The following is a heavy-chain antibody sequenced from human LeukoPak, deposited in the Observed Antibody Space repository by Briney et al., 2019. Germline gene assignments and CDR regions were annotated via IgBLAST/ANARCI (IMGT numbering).Heavy chain of an antibody. D-gene: IGHD3-10*02. CDR2: ISTSSSYI. Sequence: PGGSLRLSCAASGFTFNKYTMNWVRQAPGKGLEWVSSISTSSSYIYYADSVKGRFTISRDNAKNSLYLQMNSLRAEDTAVYYRAELGITMIGGVWGKGTTATISS. CDR1: GFTFNKYT. J-gene: IGHJ6*04. CDR3: AELGITMIGGV. V-gene: IGHV3-21*01.